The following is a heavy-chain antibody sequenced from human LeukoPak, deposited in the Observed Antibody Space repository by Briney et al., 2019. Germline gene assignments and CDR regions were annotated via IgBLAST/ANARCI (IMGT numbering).Heavy chain of an antibody. J-gene: IGHJ3*02. CDR1: GGSISSSSYY. CDR2: IYYSGST. CDR3: AGGVAATIHDAFDI. V-gene: IGHV4-39*01. Sequence: SETLSLTCTVSGGSISSSSYYWGWIRQPPGKGLEWIGSIYYSGSTYYNPSLKSRVTISVDTSKNQFSLKLSSVTAADTAVYYCAGGVAATIHDAFDIWGQGTMVTVSS. D-gene: IGHD2-15*01.